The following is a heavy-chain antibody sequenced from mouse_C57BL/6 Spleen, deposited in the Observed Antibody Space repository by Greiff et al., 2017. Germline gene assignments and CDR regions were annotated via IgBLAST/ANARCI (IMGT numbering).Heavy chain of an antibody. CDR2: INPNNGGT. V-gene: IGHV1-22*01. CDR3: ARRGLGSYAMDY. D-gene: IGHD4-1*01. J-gene: IGHJ4*01. Sequence: EVQLQQSGPELVKPGASVKMSCKASGYTFTDYNMHWVKQSHGKSLEWIGYINPNNGGTSYNQKFKGKATLTVNKSSSTTYMELRGLTSEVSAVYYCARRGLGSYAMDYWGQGTSATVSS. CDR1: GYTFTDYN.